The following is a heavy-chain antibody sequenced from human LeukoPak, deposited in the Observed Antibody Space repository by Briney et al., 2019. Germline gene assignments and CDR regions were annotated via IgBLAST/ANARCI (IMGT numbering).Heavy chain of an antibody. CDR2: ISSSGSTI. V-gene: IGHV3-11*01. Sequence: PGGSLTLLCAASGFTFSDYYMSWIRQAPGKGLEWVSYISSSGSTIYYADSVKGRFTISRDNAKNSLYLQMNSLRAEDTAVYYCARGGRVHYYYKYGWGKGTTVTVSS. D-gene: IGHD1-1*01. J-gene: IGHJ6*03. CDR3: ARGGRVHYYYKYG. CDR1: GFTFSDYY.